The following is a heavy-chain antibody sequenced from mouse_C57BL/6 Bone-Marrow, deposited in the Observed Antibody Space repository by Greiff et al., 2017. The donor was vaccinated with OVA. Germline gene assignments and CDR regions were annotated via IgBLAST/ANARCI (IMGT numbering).Heavy chain of an antibody. Sequence: DVKLQESGPGLVKPSQSLSLTCSVTGYSITSGYYWNWIRQFPGNKLEWMGYISYDGSNNYNPSLKNRISITRDTSKNQFFLKLNSVTTEDTATYYCARVGYGSRYFDVWGTGTTVTVSS. J-gene: IGHJ1*03. CDR1: GYSITSGYY. V-gene: IGHV3-6*01. D-gene: IGHD1-1*01. CDR2: ISYDGSN. CDR3: ARVGYGSRYFDV.